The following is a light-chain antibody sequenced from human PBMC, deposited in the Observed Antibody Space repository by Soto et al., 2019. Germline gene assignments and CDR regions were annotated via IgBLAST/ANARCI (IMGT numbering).Light chain of an antibody. J-gene: IGKJ4*01. V-gene: IGKV3-15*01. CDR1: QSVRSN. CDR3: QQHSACPLT. Sequence: EIVMTQSPATLSVSPGERATLFCRASQSVRSNFLAWYQQKPGQAPRLLIYGASTRATGIPARFSGSGSGTEFILTINSLQSEDFGVYYCQQHSACPLTFGGGTKVEIK. CDR2: GAS.